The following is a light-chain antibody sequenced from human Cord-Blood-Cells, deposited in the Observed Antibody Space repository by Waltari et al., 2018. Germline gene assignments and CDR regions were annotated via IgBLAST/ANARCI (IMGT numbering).Light chain of an antibody. CDR3: CSYAGSSTYYV. V-gene: IGLV2-23*01. Sequence: QSALTQPASVSESPGQPITISCTGTSSYVGSYNLVSWYQQLPGKAPKLMIYEGSKRPSVVSNRFSGSKSGNTASLTISGLQAEDEADYYCCSYAGSSTYYVFGTGTKVTVL. J-gene: IGLJ1*01. CDR1: SSYVGSYNL. CDR2: EGS.